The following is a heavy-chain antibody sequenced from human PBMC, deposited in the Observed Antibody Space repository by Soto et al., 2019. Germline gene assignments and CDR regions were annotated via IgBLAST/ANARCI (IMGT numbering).Heavy chain of an antibody. CDR1: GFTFTSCA. J-gene: IGHJ4*02. V-gene: IGHV3-23*01. CDR2: ISGSGSGGST. D-gene: IGHD3-3*01. CDR3: AKAPPTYDFPYYFDS. Sequence: GSLRLSCSASGFTFTSCAMSWVRQAPGKGLEWGSSISGSGSGGSTYYADSVKGRFTISRDNFKDTLFLQMNSLRAEDTAVYYCAKAPPTYDFPYYFDSWGQGTLVTVSS.